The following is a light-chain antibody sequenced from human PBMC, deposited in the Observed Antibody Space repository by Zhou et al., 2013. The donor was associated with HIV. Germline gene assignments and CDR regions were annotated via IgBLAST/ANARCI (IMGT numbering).Light chain of an antibody. CDR2: LGS. J-gene: IGKJ3*01. Sequence: DIVMAQSPLSLPVTPGEPASISCRSSQSLLHSNGYNSLDWYLQKPGQSPQLLIYLGSNRASGVPDRFSGSGSGTDFTLKISRVEAEDVGVYYCMQGTPFTFGPGTRVDIK. CDR1: QSLLHSNGYNS. V-gene: IGKV2-28*01. CDR3: MQGTPFT.